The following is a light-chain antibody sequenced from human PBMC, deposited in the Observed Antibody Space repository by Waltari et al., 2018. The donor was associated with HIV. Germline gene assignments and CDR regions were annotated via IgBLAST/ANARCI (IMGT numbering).Light chain of an antibody. V-gene: IGKV3-15*01. CDR2: DAS. CDR1: QSIATN. CDR3: QQYNNWPYT. Sequence: EIVMTQSPATLWLSPGETATLSCRTRQSIATNLAWYQQKRGQAPKLLIYDASTGAAGVPPRFSGSWSGTEFNLTIDSLQSDDFAIYYCQQYNNWPYTFARGSKVEVK. J-gene: IGKJ2*01.